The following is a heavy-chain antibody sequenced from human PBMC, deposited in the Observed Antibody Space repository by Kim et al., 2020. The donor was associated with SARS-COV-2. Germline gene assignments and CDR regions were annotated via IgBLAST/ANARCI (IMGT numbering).Heavy chain of an antibody. J-gene: IGHJ6*02. CDR3: ARLWFGSGYYYGMDV. Sequence: ASVKVSCKASGYTFTSYYMHWVRQAPGQGLEWMGIINPSGGSTSYAQKFQGRVTMTRDTSTSTVYMELSSLRSEDTAVYYCARLWFGSGYYYGMDVWGQGTTVTVSS. V-gene: IGHV1-46*01. CDR2: INPSGGST. CDR1: GYTFTSYY. D-gene: IGHD3-10*01.